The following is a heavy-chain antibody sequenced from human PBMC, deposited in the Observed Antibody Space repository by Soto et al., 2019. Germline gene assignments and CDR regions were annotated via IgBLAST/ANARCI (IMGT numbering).Heavy chain of an antibody. V-gene: IGHV4-61*01. CDR1: GGSVSSGSYY. CDR3: ARDAQLSEYYYYGMDV. J-gene: IGHJ6*02. Sequence: SETLSLTCTVSGGSVSSGSYYWSWIRQPPGKGLEWIGYIYYSGSTNYNPSLKSRVTISVDTSKNQFSLKLSSVTAADTAVYSCARDAQLSEYYYYGMDVWGQGTTVPV. D-gene: IGHD6-6*01. CDR2: IYYSGST.